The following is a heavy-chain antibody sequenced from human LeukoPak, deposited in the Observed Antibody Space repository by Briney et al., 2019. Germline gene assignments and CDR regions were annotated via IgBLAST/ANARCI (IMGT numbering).Heavy chain of an antibody. CDR1: GGTFSSYA. D-gene: IGHD3-22*01. J-gene: IGHJ4*02. CDR3: ARAPEYYYDSRGTQLGY. V-gene: IGHV1-69*05. Sequence: SVKVSCKASGGTFSSYAISWVRQAPGQGLEWMGKIIPIFGTANYAQKFQGRVTITTDESTSTAYMELSSLRSEDTAVYYCARAPEYYYDSRGTQLGYWGQGTLVTVSS. CDR2: IIPIFGTA.